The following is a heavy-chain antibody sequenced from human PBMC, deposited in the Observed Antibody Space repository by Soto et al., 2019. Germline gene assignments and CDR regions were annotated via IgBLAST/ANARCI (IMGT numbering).Heavy chain of an antibody. J-gene: IGHJ6*02. CDR3: VRDEYSTSSHNYYYGMDV. CDR1: GGTLSRYA. V-gene: IGHV1-69*01. D-gene: IGHD6-6*01. CDR2: IIPIFGPA. Sequence: QVQLVQSGAEVKKPGSSVKVSCKVSGGTLSRYAISWVRQAPGQGLEWMGGIIPIFGPANYAQQVQGRVTISADESTGTAYMELSSLGSEDSAVYYCVRDEYSTSSHNYYYGMDVWGQGTTVTVSS.